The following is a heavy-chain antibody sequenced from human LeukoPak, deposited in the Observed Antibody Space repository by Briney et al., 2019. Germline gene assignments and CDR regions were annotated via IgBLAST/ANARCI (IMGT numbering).Heavy chain of an antibody. CDR1: GYTFTSYD. CDR3: TRIHDYSSYYYRSYYYYMDV. J-gene: IGHJ6*03. Sequence: ASVTVSCKASGYTFTSYDINWVRQATGQGLEWMGWMNPNSGNTGYAPKFQGRVTMTRDTSISTAYMELSSLRSEDTAVYYCTRIHDYSSYYYRSYYYYMDVWGKGTTVTISS. V-gene: IGHV1-8*01. D-gene: IGHD3-22*01. CDR2: MNPNSGNT.